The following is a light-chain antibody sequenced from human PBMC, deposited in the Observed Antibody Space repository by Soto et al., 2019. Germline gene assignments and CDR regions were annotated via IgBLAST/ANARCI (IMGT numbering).Light chain of an antibody. CDR2: DVS. CDR3: LQDYGDSWT. Sequence: DIQMTQSPSTLSASVGDRVTITCRASQSISTWLAWYQQKPGKAPKLLIYDVSTLESGVPSRFSGSGSETEFTLTISSLQPEDFASYYCLQDYGDSWTFGQGTKVDIK. CDR1: QSISTW. J-gene: IGKJ1*01. V-gene: IGKV1-5*01.